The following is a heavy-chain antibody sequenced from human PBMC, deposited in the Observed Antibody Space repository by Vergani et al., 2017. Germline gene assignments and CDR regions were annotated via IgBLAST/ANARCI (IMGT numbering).Heavy chain of an antibody. D-gene: IGHD1-26*01. CDR1: GFTFSSYA. CDR2: ISGSGGST. V-gene: IGHV3-23*01. CDR3: AKDRIRTGIVGAVSAFDI. Sequence: EVQLLESGGGLVQPGGSLRLSCAASGFTFSSYAMSWVRQAPGKGLEWVSAISGSGGSTYYADSVKGRFTISRDNSKNTLYLQMNSLRAEATAVYYCAKDRIRTGIVGAVSAFDIWGQGTMVTVAS. J-gene: IGHJ3*02.